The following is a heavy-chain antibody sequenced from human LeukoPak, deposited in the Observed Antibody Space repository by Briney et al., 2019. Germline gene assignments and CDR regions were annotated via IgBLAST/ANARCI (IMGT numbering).Heavy chain of an antibody. J-gene: IGHJ4*02. V-gene: IGHV3-23*01. CDR3: AKDPLSIAVAGTYFDY. D-gene: IGHD6-19*01. Sequence: TGGSLRLSCAASGFTFTSYAMTWVRQAPGKGLEWVSTISGSGGSTYYADSVKGRFTISRDNSKNTLYLQMNSLRAEDTAVYYCAKDPLSIAVAGTYFDYWGQGTLVTVSS. CDR1: GFTFTSYA. CDR2: ISGSGGST.